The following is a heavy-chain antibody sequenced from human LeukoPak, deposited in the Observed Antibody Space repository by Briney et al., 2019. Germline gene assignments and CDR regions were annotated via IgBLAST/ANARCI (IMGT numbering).Heavy chain of an antibody. Sequence: ASVKVSCKASGYTFTGYYMHWVRQAPGRGLEWMGWIIPNSGATKYAQKFQGRVTMTWDTSISAVYMELSRLISDDTAVYYCARGEEGNYYYYYGMDVWGQGTTVTVSS. CDR1: GYTFTGYY. CDR3: ARGEEGNYYYYYGMDV. CDR2: IIPNSGAT. V-gene: IGHV1-2*02. J-gene: IGHJ6*02.